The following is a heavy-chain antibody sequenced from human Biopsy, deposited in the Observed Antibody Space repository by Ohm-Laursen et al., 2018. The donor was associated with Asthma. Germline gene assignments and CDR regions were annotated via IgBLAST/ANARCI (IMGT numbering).Heavy chain of an antibody. CDR2: MNPNSGNT. J-gene: IGHJ3*02. Sequence: ASVKVSCKASGYTFTSYAINWVRQATGQGLKWMGWMNPNSGNTGYPQNFQGRVTITRDTSASTAYMELSSLRSEDTAVYYCARTYYDFLTGQVNDAFAIWGQGTMVTVSS. CDR3: ARTYYDFLTGQVNDAFAI. V-gene: IGHV1-8*01. CDR1: GYTFTSYA. D-gene: IGHD3-9*01.